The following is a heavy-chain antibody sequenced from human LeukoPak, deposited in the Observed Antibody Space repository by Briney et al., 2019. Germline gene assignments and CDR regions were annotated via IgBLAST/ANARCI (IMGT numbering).Heavy chain of an antibody. CDR1: GGSFSGYY. CDR2: IYYSGST. V-gene: IGHV4-59*01. CDR3: ARGRSQGFMVRGVERRFDY. J-gene: IGHJ4*02. D-gene: IGHD3-10*01. Sequence: SETLSLTCAVYGGSFSGYYWSWIRQPPGKGLEWIAYIYYSGSTHYNPSLKSRVTISVDTSKNQFSLKLNSVTAADTAIYYCARGRSQGFMVRGVERRFDYWGQGTLVTVSS.